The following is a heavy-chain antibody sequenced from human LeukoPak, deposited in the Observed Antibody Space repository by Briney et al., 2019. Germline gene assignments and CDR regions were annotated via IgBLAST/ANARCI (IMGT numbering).Heavy chain of an antibody. CDR2: IYYSGST. CDR1: GGSISSYY. V-gene: IGHV4-59*01. CDR3: ARATGLGSEVFT. D-gene: IGHD3-10*01. Sequence: SETLSLTCTVSGGSISSYYRSWIRQPPGKGLEWVGYIYYSGSTNYNPSLKSRVTISVDTSKNQFSLKLSSVSAADTAVYYCARATGLGSEVFTWGQGTLVTVSS. J-gene: IGHJ5*02.